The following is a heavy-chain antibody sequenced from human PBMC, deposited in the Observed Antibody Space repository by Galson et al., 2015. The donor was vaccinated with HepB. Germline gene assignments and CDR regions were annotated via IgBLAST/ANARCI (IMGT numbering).Heavy chain of an antibody. J-gene: IGHJ4*02. V-gene: IGHV4-39*01. CDR2: IYYSGST. D-gene: IGHD6-19*01. CDR3: ARHPYSSGWSDY. CDR1: GGSISSSSYY. Sequence: LSLTCTVSGGSISSSSYYWGWIRQPPGKGLEWIGSIYYSGSTYYNPSLKSRVTISVDASKNQFSLKLSSVTAADTAVYYCARHPYSSGWSDYWGQGTLVTVSS.